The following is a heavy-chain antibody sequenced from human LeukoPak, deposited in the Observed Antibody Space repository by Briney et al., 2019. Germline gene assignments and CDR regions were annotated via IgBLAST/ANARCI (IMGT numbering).Heavy chain of an antibody. V-gene: IGHV4-39*01. CDR3: ARSVRYFDRWRNWFDP. Sequence: SETLSLTCTVSGGSISSGSYYWGWIRQPPGKGLEWIGNVYYSGSAYYNPSLKSRVTISVDTSKNQFSLKLSSVTAADTAVYYCARSVRYFDRWRNWFDPWGQEPWSPSPQ. D-gene: IGHD3-9*01. CDR2: VYYSGSA. CDR1: GGSISSGSYY. J-gene: IGHJ5*02.